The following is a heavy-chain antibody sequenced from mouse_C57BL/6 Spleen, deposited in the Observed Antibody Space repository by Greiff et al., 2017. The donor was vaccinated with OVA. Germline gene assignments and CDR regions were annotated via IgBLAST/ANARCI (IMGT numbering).Heavy chain of an antibody. D-gene: IGHD1-1*02. Sequence: VHLVESGAELVRPGTSVKMSCKASGYTFTNYWIGWAKQRPGHGLEWIGDIYPGGGYTNYNEKFKGKATLTADKSSSTAYMQFSSLTSEDSAIYYCARWGGNGDYFDYWGQGTTLTVSS. CDR2: IYPGGGYT. CDR1: GYTFTNYW. CDR3: ARWGGNGDYFDY. V-gene: IGHV1-63*01. J-gene: IGHJ2*01.